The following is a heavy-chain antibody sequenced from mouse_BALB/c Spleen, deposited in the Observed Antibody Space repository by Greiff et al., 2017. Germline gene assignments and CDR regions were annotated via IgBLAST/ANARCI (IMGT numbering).Heavy chain of an antibody. J-gene: IGHJ4*01. D-gene: IGHD1-1*01. CDR3: ARNYGAMDY. CDR2: IYPGDGDT. Sequence: VQRVESGAELARPGASVKLSCKASGYTFTSYWMQWVKQRPGQGLEWIGAIYPGDGDTRYTQKFKGKATLTADKSSSTAYMQLSSLASEDSAVYYCARNYGAMDYWGQGTSVTVSS. V-gene: IGHV1-87*01. CDR1: GYTFTSYW.